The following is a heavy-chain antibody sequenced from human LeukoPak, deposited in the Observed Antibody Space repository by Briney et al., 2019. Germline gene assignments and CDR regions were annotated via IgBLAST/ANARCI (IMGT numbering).Heavy chain of an antibody. J-gene: IGHJ6*02. CDR2: ISSSSSTI. Sequence: TGGSLRLSCAASGFTFSSYSMNWVRQAPGKGLGWVSYISSSSSTIYYADSVKGRFTISRDNAKNSLYLQMNSLRDEDTAVYYCARGDYGPLYYYGMDVWGQGTTVTVSS. D-gene: IGHD4-17*01. CDR3: ARGDYGPLYYYGMDV. CDR1: GFTFSSYS. V-gene: IGHV3-48*02.